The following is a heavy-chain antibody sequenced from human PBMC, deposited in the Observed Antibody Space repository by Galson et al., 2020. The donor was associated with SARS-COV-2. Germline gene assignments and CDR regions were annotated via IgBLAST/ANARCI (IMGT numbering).Heavy chain of an antibody. CDR1: GFSLNNNRMG. CDR2: IFSNDKK. V-gene: IGHV2-26*01. D-gene: IGHD3-10*02. J-gene: IGHJ4*02. CDR3: ARIWYRYDNYVDHYYLDY. Sequence: KMSGPTLVKPTETLTLTCTVSGFSLNNNRMGVTWIRQPPGKALEWLAHIFSNDKKSYSTSLKSRLTISMDTSKSQVVLSMTSMDPDDTATYFGARIWYRYDNYVDHYYLDYWGQGTLVTVCS.